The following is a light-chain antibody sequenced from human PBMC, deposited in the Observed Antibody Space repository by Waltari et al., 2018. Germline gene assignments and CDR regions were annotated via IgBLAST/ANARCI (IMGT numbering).Light chain of an antibody. CDR3: QQLYTYPYT. CDR2: ATS. J-gene: IGKJ2*01. V-gene: IGKV1-6*01. CDR1: QGIRNN. Sequence: AIQMTQSPSSLSASVGDRVTITCRASQGIRNNLGWYQQQPGKAPKLLMYATSTLQSGVPSRFSGSGSGTDFTLTISSLQPEDFATYYCQQLYTYPYTFGQGTKLEIK.